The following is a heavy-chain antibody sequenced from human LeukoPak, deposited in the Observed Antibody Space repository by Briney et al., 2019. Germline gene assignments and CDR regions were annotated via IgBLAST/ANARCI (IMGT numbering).Heavy chain of an antibody. D-gene: IGHD4-17*01. CDR2: INHSGST. V-gene: IGHV4-34*01. CDR1: GGSFSGYY. CDR3: ARGVIYGDYVLGYDAFDI. Sequence: PSETLSLTCAVYGGSFSGYYWSWIRQPPGKGLEWIGEINHSGSTNYNPSLKSRVTISVDTSKNQFSLKLSSVTAADTAVYYCARGVIYGDYVLGYDAFDIWGQGTMVTVSS. J-gene: IGHJ3*02.